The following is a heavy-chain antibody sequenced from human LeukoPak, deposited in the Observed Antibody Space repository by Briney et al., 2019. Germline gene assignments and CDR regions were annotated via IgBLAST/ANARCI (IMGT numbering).Heavy chain of an antibody. J-gene: IGHJ2*01. D-gene: IGHD6-19*01. Sequence: GGSLRLSCAASGFTFSHYGMGWVRQVPGKGLEWVSSISNGGAGTYYAASVKGRFIISRDNSKNTLHLQMNSVRAEDTAVYYCAKDVPGGWWYFDLWGRGTLVTVSS. V-gene: IGHV3-23*01. CDR1: GFTFSHYG. CDR2: ISNGGAGT. CDR3: AKDVPGGWWYFDL.